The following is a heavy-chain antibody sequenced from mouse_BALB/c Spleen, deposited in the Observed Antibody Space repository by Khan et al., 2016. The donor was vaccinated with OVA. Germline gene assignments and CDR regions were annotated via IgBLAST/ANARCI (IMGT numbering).Heavy chain of an antibody. Sequence: VQLQESGPGLVQPSQSLSITCTVSGFSLTSYGVHWVRQSPGKGLEWLGVIWSGGSTDYNAAFISRLSISKDNSKSQVFFKLNNLQANDTAIYYCARNYDYDEGLSYWGRGTLVPVSA. D-gene: IGHD2-4*01. CDR1: GFSLTSYG. V-gene: IGHV2-2*02. CDR2: IWSGGST. J-gene: IGHJ3*01. CDR3: ARNYDYDEGLSY.